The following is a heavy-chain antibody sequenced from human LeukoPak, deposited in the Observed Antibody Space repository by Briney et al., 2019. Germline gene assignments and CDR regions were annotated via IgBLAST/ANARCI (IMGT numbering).Heavy chain of an antibody. D-gene: IGHD3-9*01. Sequence: GGSLRLSCAASGFTFSSYSMNWVRQAPGKGLEWVSSISSSSSYIYYADSMKGRFTISRDNAKNSLYLQMNSLRAEDTAVYYCARGWYFDWLLPFDYWGQGTLVTVSS. V-gene: IGHV3-21*01. CDR2: ISSSSSYI. CDR1: GFTFSSYS. J-gene: IGHJ4*02. CDR3: ARGWYFDWLLPFDY.